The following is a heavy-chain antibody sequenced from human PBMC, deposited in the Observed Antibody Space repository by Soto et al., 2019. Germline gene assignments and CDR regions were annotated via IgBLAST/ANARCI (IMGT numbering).Heavy chain of an antibody. D-gene: IGHD3-10*01. CDR1: GYTFTSYA. CDR3: ARVRHRTLLWFGVSQGLDY. J-gene: IGHJ4*02. V-gene: IGHV1-3*01. Sequence: QVQLVQSGAEVKKPGASVKVSCKASGYTFTSYAMHWVRQAPGQRLEWMGWINAGNGNTKYSQKFQGRVTITRDTSASTAYMDISSLISEDTAVYYCARVRHRTLLWFGVSQGLDYWGQGTLVTVSS. CDR2: INAGNGNT.